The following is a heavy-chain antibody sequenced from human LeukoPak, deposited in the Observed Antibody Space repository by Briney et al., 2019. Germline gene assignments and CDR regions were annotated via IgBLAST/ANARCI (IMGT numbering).Heavy chain of an antibody. CDR1: GGTFTSYA. D-gene: IGHD5-12*01. V-gene: IGHV1-69*10. CDR3: ASRYSGYPVYYYYGMDV. CDR2: IIPIFGIA. J-gene: IGHJ6*02. Sequence: ASVKVSCKASGGTFTSYAISWVRQAPGQGLEWMGGIIPIFGIANYAQKFQGRVTITADKSTSTAYMELSSLRSEDTAVYYCASRYSGYPVYYYYGMDVWGQGTTVTVSS.